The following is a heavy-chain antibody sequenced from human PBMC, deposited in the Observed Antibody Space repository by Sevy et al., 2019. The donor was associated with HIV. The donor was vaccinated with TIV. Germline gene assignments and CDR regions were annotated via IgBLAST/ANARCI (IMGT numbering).Heavy chain of an antibody. J-gene: IGHJ1*01. Sequence: GGSLRLSCAASGFTFSSYSMNWVRQAPGKGLEWVSSISSSSSYIYYADSVKGRFTVSRDNSRNILSLEMNSLRRDDTAVYYCARGENDDEFFQYWGQGTLVTVSS. V-gene: IGHV3-21*01. CDR1: GFTFSSYS. CDR2: ISSSSSYI. D-gene: IGHD1-26*01. CDR3: ARGENDDEFFQY.